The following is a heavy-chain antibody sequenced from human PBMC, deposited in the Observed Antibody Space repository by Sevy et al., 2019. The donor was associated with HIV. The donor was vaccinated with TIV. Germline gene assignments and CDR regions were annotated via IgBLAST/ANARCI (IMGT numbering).Heavy chain of an antibody. J-gene: IGHJ4*02. Sequence: GGSLRLSCAASGFSFSSYSVSWVRQAPGKGLEWVESIGSSNSYIYYADSVKGRFTISRDNAKNSLFLHMNTLRAEDTAVYYCARSYSSSWYILYYFEYWGQGTPVTVSS. D-gene: IGHD6-13*01. CDR1: GFSFSSYS. CDR3: ARSYSSSWYILYYFEY. CDR2: IGSSNSYI. V-gene: IGHV3-21*01.